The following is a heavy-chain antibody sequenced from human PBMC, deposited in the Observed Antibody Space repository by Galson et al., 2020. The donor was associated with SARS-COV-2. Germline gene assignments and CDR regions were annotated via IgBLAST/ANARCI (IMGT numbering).Heavy chain of an antibody. Sequence: TGGSLRLSCAASGFTFSSYWMSWVRQAPGKGLEWVANIKQDGSEIYYVDAVKGRFTISRDNARNSLYLQMNSLRAEDTAVYFCVRFTRRDPVDYWGQGTLVTVSS. J-gene: IGHJ4*02. CDR1: GFTFSSYW. V-gene: IGHV3-7*03. CDR3: VRFTRRDPVDY. CDR2: IKQDGSEI.